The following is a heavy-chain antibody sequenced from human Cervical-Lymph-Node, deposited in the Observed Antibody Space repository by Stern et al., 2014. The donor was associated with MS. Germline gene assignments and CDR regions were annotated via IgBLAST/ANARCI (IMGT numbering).Heavy chain of an antibody. CDR3: TRDDFYCSGDSCDSRAFDL. Sequence: EVQLVESGGDLVKPGRALRLSCTSSGFIFGDHSMSWFRQAPGKGLEWVAFIRSKSYGGTTEYAASVKGRFTISRDDSKSIAYLQMNSLKTEDTAMYYCTRDDFYCSGDSCDSRAFDLWGQGTMVTVSS. J-gene: IGHJ3*01. CDR2: IRSKSYGGTT. V-gene: IGHV3-49*05. CDR1: GFIFGDHS. D-gene: IGHD2-15*01.